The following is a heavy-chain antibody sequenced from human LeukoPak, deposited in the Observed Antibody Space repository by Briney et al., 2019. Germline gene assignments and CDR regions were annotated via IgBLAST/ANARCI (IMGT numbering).Heavy chain of an antibody. CDR1: GYSFNTYW. CDR2: IYPGDSDT. Sequence: GESLKISCKGSGYSFNTYWIGWVRQMPGKGLEWMGIIYPGDSDTKYSPSFQGQVTISADKSISTAYLQWSSLKASDTAVYYCARETSQKGAHYMDVWGKGTTVTISS. D-gene: IGHD3-16*01. V-gene: IGHV5-51*01. J-gene: IGHJ6*03. CDR3: ARETSQKGAHYMDV.